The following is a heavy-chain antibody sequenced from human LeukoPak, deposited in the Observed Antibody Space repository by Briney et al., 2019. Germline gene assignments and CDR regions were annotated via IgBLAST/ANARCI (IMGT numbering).Heavy chain of an antibody. D-gene: IGHD3-9*01. CDR1: GFIFSSYA. V-gene: IGHV4-38-2*01. Sequence: GSLRLSCAASGFIFSSYAMSWVRQAPGKGLEWIGSIYRSGSTYYNPSLKSRVTIFVDTSKNHFSLKQSTVTTADTAAYYCARHSPPYDYNLTGTPVFDCWGQGTLVTVS. CDR3: ARHSPPYDYNLTGTPVFDC. J-gene: IGHJ4*02. CDR2: IYRSGST.